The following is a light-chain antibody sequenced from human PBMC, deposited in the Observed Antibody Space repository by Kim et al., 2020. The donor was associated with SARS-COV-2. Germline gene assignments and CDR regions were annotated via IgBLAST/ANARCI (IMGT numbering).Light chain of an antibody. CDR2: VAS. J-gene: IGKJ4*01. CDR1: QSVTSNY. Sequence: EIVLTQSPGTLSLSPGERATLSCRASQSVTSNYLAWYQQKPGQAPRLLIYVASSSATGIPDRFSGSGSGTDFTLTIGRLEPEDSAVYYCQQYGSSPLTFGGGTKVDIK. CDR3: QQYGSSPLT. V-gene: IGKV3-20*01.